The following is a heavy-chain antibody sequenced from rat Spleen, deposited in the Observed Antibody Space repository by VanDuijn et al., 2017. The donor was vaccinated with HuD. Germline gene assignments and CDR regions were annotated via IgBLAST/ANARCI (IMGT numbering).Heavy chain of an antibody. CDR1: GFTFSNYD. J-gene: IGHJ3*01. CDR3: AQPLAY. D-gene: IGHD3-4*01. Sequence: EVQLVESGGGLMQPGRSLKLSCAASGFTFSNYDMAWVRQAPTKGMEWIASISTGGDITYYREFVKGRFTVSRDDANNTNYLHMDSLRSEDTATYYCAQPLAYWGQGTLVTVSS. V-gene: IGHV5S13*01. CDR2: ISTGGDIT.